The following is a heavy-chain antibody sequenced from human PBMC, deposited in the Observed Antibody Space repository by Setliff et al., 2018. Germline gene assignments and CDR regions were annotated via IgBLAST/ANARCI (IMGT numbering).Heavy chain of an antibody. J-gene: IGHJ4*02. V-gene: IGHV3-23*01. CDR3: AKWERGTTSDYFDY. CDR1: GFAFDIYL. D-gene: IGHD1-26*01. Sequence: GGSLRLSCAASGFAFDIYLLTWVRPAPGKGLEWVSAISSTGTTYYADSVTGRFTVSRDISMNTLYLQMNSLRVEDTAVYYCAKWERGTTSDYFDYWGQGALVTVSS. CDR2: ISSTGTT.